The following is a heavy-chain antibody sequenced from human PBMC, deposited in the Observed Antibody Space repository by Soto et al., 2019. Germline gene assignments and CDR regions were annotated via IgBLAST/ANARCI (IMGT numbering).Heavy chain of an antibody. Sequence: PGQSMRLSCPASGFTFTPHGRRWVSQAPGKGLEWVAVISYDGSLKYYVDAVKGRFTVARDNSKNTLFLEMNRLRVADTAVYFCAKDYKVAGSHYGTLNYYYGMDVWGQGTTVTVSS. CDR3: AKDYKVAGSHYGTLNYYYGMDV. CDR2: ISYDGSLK. V-gene: IGHV3-30*18. J-gene: IGHJ6*02. D-gene: IGHD3-10*01. CDR1: GFTFTPHG.